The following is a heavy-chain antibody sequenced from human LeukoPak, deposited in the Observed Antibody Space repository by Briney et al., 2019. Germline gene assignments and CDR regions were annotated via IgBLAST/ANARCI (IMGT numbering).Heavy chain of an antibody. D-gene: IGHD5-18*01. CDR2: IKQDGSEK. Sequence: GGSLRLSCAASGFTFSSYWTSWVRRAPGKGLEWVANIKQDGSEKYYMDSVKGRFTISRDNAKNSLYLQMNSLRAEDTAVYYCARERAGGYSYGSTPYYFDYWGQGTLVTVSS. CDR1: GFTFSSYW. J-gene: IGHJ4*02. CDR3: ARERAGGYSYGSTPYYFDY. V-gene: IGHV3-7*01.